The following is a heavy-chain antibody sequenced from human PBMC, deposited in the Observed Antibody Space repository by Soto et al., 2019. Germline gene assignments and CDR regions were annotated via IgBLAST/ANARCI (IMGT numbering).Heavy chain of an antibody. V-gene: IGHV3-64*01. CDR1: GFTFSSYA. CDR3: ARQSYSSYYFDY. D-gene: IGHD6-13*01. J-gene: IGHJ4*02. CDR2: ISSNGGST. Sequence: EVQLVESGGGLVQPGGSLRLSCAASGFTFSSYAMHWVRQAPGKGLEYVSAISSNGGSTYYANSVKGRLTISRDNSKNTLYLQMGSLRAEDMAVYYCARQSYSSYYFDYWGQGTLVTVSS.